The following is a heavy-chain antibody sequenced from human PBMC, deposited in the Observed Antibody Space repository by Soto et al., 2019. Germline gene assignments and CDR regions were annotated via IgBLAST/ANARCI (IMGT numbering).Heavy chain of an antibody. Sequence: SETLSLTCAVYGGSFSGYYWSWIRQPPGKGLEWIGEINHSGSTNYNPSLKSRVTISVDTSKNQFSLKLSSVTAADTAVYYRARLKGDIYYYYMDVWGKGTTVTVSS. CDR1: GGSFSGYY. V-gene: IGHV4-34*01. CDR2: INHSGST. D-gene: IGHD2-15*01. J-gene: IGHJ6*03. CDR3: ARLKGDIYYYYMDV.